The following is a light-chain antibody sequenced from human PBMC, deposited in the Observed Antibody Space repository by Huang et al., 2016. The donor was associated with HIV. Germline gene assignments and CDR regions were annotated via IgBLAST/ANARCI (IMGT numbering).Light chain of an antibody. J-gene: IGKJ1*01. CDR3: QQTCSPPWT. V-gene: IGKV1-39*01. CDR1: QSISTY. CDR2: AAS. Sequence: DIQMTQSPSSLSASVGDRVTITCRASQSISTYLNWYQQRPGKAPRLLIYAASSLQSGVPSRFRGGGSGTGFTLTISSLQIEDFATYFCQQTCSPPWTFGQGTKVEIK.